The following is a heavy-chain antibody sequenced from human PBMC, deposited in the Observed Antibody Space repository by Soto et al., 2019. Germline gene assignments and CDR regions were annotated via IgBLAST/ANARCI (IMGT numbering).Heavy chain of an antibody. V-gene: IGHV4-30-2*01. CDR2: IFHSGIS. D-gene: IGHD6-6*01. CDR1: GGTINSGDYF. Sequence: PSETLSLTCSVSGGTINSGDYFWSWIRQPPGKGLEWIGYIFHSGISYSNPSLKGRVTMSVDGSKNRFSLRLSSVTAADTAVYYCARRISARTYYFDYWGQGTLVTVSS. CDR3: ARRISARTYYFDY. J-gene: IGHJ4*02.